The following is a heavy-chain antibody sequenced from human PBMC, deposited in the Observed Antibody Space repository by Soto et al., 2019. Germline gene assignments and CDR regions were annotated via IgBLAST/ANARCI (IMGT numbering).Heavy chain of an antibody. V-gene: IGHV3-21*06. CDR1: GFMFGSHT. D-gene: IGHD1-26*01. Sequence: EVQLVESGGGLVKPGGSLRLSCAASGFMFGSHTIMWVRQAPGKGLEWVASISSVSSYIYYADSVKGRFTISRDNAKDSLYLQMDSLRAEDTAVYFCAREVVGPTTNWFDPWGQGTLVTVSS. CDR3: AREVVGPTTNWFDP. CDR2: ISSVSSYI. J-gene: IGHJ5*02.